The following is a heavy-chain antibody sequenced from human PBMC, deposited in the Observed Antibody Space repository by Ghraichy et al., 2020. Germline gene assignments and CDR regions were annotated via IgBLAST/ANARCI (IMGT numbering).Heavy chain of an antibody. CDR3: VRDYHCSGGTCYDY. CDR2: SRTKPYSFTT. V-gene: IGHV3-72*01. J-gene: IGHJ4*02. Sequence: GESLNISCAASGFTFSDHFMDWVRQAPGKGLEWVGCSRTKPYSFTTEYAASVKGRFTISRDDSENSLYLQMNSLKIEDTAVYYCVRDYHCSGGTCYDYWGQGTLVTVSS. D-gene: IGHD2-15*01. CDR1: GFTFSDHF.